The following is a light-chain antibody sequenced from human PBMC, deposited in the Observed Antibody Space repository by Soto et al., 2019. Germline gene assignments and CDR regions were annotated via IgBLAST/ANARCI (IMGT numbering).Light chain of an antibody. CDR1: QSVGSN. Sequence: EIVMTQSPATLSVSPGERATLSCRASQSVGSNLAWYQQKPGQAPRLLIYGASTRATGIPDRFSGSGSGTEFTLPISSLQSEDFAIYFCQQYNNWPPDRTFGQGTKVEIK. CDR2: GAS. V-gene: IGKV3-15*01. CDR3: QQYNNWPPDRT. J-gene: IGKJ1*01.